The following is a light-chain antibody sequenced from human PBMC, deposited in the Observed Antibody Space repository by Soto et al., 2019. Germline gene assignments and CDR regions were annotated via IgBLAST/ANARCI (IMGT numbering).Light chain of an antibody. CDR2: EAS. V-gene: IGLV2-18*01. CDR3: SLYTSENTYV. CDR1: STDFVSYNR. Sequence: SVLTQPPSVSGSPGQSVTISCTGTSTDFVSYNRVSWYQQPPGTAPKLIIYEASNRPSGVPDRFSGSKSGNTDSLTISGLQAADEADYSCSLYTSENTYVFGTGAKVTL. J-gene: IGLJ1*01.